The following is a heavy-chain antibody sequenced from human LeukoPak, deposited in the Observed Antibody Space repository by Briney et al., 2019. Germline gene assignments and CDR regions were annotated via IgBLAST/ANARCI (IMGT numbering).Heavy chain of an antibody. CDR3: ARDASRGYQLLLGWFDP. D-gene: IGHD2-2*01. V-gene: IGHV1-46*01. CDR2: INPSGGST. J-gene: IGHJ5*02. CDR1: GYTFTSYD. Sequence: ASVKVSCKASGYTFTSYDINWVRQVPGQGLEWMGIINPSGGSTSYAQKFQGRVTMTRDTSTSTVYMELSSLRSEDTAVYYCARDASRGYQLLLGWFDPWGQGTLVTVSS.